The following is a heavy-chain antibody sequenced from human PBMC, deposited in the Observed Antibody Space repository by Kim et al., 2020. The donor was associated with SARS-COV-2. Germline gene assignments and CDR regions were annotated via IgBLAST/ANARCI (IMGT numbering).Heavy chain of an antibody. V-gene: IGHV3-48*01. J-gene: IGHJ4*02. CDR1: GFTFSNTH. D-gene: IGHD5-12*01. Sequence: GGSLRLSCAASGFTFSNTHMNWVRQAPGKGLEWISNISPSSSTKYYVDSVKGRFSISRDNAKNSLYLQMNSLRAEDTAVYYCTTGGQGYWGQGTLVTVSS. CDR2: ISPSSSTK. CDR3: TTGGQGY.